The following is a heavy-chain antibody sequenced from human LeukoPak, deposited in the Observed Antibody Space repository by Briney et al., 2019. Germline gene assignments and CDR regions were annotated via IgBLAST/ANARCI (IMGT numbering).Heavy chain of an antibody. CDR2: IIPIFGTA. V-gene: IGHV1-69*05. Sequence: SVKVSCKASGGTFSSYAISWVRQAPGQGLEWMGGIIPIFGTANFAQKFQGRVTITTDESTSTAYMELSSLRSEDTAVYYCARARELQRFYFDYWGQGTLVTVSS. CDR3: ARARELQRFYFDY. CDR1: GGTFSSYA. D-gene: IGHD1-26*01. J-gene: IGHJ4*02.